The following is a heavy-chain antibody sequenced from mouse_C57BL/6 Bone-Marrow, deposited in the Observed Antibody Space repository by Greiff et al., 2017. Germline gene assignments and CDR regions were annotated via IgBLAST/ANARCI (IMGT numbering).Heavy chain of an antibody. Sequence: QVQLKESGAELVKPGASVKLSCKASGYTFTEYTIHWVKQRSGQGLEWIGWFYPGSGSIKYNEKFKDKATLTADKSSSTVYMELSRLTSEDSAVYFCARHSYYYGSSYHWYFDVWGTGTTVTVSS. CDR2: FYPGSGSI. V-gene: IGHV1-62-2*01. J-gene: IGHJ1*03. CDR3: ARHSYYYGSSYHWYFDV. D-gene: IGHD1-1*01. CDR1: GYTFTEYT.